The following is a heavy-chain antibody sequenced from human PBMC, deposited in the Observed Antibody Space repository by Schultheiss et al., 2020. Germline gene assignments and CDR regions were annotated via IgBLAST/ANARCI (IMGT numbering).Heavy chain of an antibody. CDR1: GYSFTSYW. V-gene: IGHV5-51*01. CDR2: IYPGDSDT. CDR3: ARHPGAAAASYYYYGMDV. Sequence: GESLKISCKGSGYSFTSYWISWVRQMPGKGLEWMGIIYPGDSDTRYSPSFQGQVTISADKSISTAYLQWSSLKASDTAMYYCARHPGAAAASYYYYGMDVWGQGTTVTVS. J-gene: IGHJ6*02. D-gene: IGHD6-13*01.